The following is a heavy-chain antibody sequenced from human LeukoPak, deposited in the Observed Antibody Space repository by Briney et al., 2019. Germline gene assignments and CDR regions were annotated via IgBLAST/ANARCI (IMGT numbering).Heavy chain of an antibody. CDR2: IYYSGST. CDR1: GGSISSSSYY. D-gene: IGHD6-13*01. CDR3: ARAGGGYSSSWYTH. J-gene: IGHJ4*02. Sequence: PSETLSLTCTVSGGSISSSSYYWGWIRQPPGKGLEWIGSIYYSGSTYYNPSLKSRVTISVDTSKNQFSLKLSSVTAADTAVYYCARAGGGYSSSWYTHWGQGTLVTVSS. V-gene: IGHV4-39*01.